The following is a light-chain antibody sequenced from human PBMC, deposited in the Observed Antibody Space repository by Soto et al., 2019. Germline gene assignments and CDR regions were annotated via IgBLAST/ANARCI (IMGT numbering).Light chain of an antibody. CDR3: QQRSNWPTWT. J-gene: IGKJ1*01. CDR2: DAS. CDR1: QSVSSY. V-gene: IGKV3-11*01. Sequence: EIMLTQSPATLSLSPGERATLSCRASQSVSSYLAWYQQKPGQAPRLLIYDASNRATGIPARFSGSGSGTDFTLTVSSLEPEDFAVYYCQQRSNWPTWTFGQGTKVDTK.